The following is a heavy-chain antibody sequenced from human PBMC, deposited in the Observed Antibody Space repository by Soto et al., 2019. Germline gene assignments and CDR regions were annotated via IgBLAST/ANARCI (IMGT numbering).Heavy chain of an antibody. J-gene: IGHJ3*02. Sequence: EVQLVESGGGLVQPGGSLRISCAASGFTFSSYWMSWVRQAPGKGLEWVANIKQDGSEKYYVDSVKGRFTISRDNAKNSLYLQMNSLRAEDTAVYYCARVHDIWGSYRGGLVDAFDIWGQGTMVTVSS. V-gene: IGHV3-7*01. D-gene: IGHD3-16*01. CDR2: IKQDGSEK. CDR1: GFTFSSYW. CDR3: ARVHDIWGSYRGGLVDAFDI.